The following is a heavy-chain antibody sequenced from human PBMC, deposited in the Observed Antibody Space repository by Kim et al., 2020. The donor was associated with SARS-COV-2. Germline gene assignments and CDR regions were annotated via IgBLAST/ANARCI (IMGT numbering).Heavy chain of an antibody. J-gene: IGHJ4*02. Sequence: GESLKISCKGSGYSFISYWIGWVRQMPGKGLEWMGIIYPGDSDIRYSPSFQGQVTFSADRSISTAYLQWSSLQASDTAMYYCARHIAAGHYFDYWGQGTLVTVSS. D-gene: IGHD6-13*01. CDR3: ARHIAAGHYFDY. V-gene: IGHV5-51*01. CDR2: IYPGDSDI. CDR1: GYSFISYW.